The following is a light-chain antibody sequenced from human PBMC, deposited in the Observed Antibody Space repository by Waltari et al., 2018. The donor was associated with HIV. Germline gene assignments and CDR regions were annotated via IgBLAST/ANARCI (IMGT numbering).Light chain of an antibody. V-gene: IGLV1-47*01. CDR2: RNY. Sequence: QSVLTQPPSASGTPGQRVTISCSGGASNIGSNYVFWYQQFPGTAPNLLIYRNYQRPAGVPDRFSGSQSGAAASLAISGLRSEDEADYYCATWDGSLSGWVFGGGTKLTVL. CDR1: ASNIGSNY. CDR3: ATWDGSLSGWV. J-gene: IGLJ2*01.